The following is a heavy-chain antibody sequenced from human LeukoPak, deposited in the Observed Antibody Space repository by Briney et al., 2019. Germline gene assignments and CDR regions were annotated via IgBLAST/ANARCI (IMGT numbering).Heavy chain of an antibody. CDR3: ARDQYGSGSYYPSGFDY. CDR2: INPNSGGT. D-gene: IGHD3-10*01. CDR1: GYTFTGYY. V-gene: IGHV1-2*02. Sequence: GASVKISCKASGYTFTGYYMHWVRQAPGQGLEWMGWINPNSGGTNYAQKFQGRVTMTRDTSISTAYMELSRLRSDGTAVYYCARDQYGSGSYYPSGFDYWGQGTLVTVSS. J-gene: IGHJ4*02.